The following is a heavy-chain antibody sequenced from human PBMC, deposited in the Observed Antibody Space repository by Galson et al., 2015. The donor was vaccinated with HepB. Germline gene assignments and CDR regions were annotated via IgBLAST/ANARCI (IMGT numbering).Heavy chain of an antibody. V-gene: IGHV1-18*01. D-gene: IGHD6-13*01. CDR1: GYTFSNYG. Sequence: SVKVSCKASGYTFSNYGISRVRQAPGQGPEWMGWISSYSGNTNYAQKFQGRVTMTTDTSTNIAYMELRSLRSDDTAVYYCARDGVAAAGISDYWGQGTLVTVSS. CDR2: ISSYSGNT. CDR3: ARDGVAAAGISDY. J-gene: IGHJ4*02.